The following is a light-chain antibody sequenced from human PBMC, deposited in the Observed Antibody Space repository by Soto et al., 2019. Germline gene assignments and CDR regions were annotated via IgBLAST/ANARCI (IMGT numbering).Light chain of an antibody. J-gene: IGKJ4*01. CDR1: QGISAW. V-gene: IGKV1-5*01. CDR3: QQYRTSVLT. Sequence: DIQMTQSPSTLSASVGDKVTISCRASQGISAWLAWYQQKPGKAPQLLIFDAYTLHTGVPSRFSGSGAVTEFTLTISNLHPDDFATYYCQQYRTSVLTFGGGTRV. CDR2: DAY.